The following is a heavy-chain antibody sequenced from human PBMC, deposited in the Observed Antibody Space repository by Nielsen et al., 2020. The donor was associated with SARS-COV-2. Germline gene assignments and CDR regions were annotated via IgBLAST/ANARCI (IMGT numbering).Heavy chain of an antibody. J-gene: IGHJ4*02. Sequence: WVRQAPGQGLEWMGIINPSGGSTSYAQKFQGRVTMTRDTSTSTVYMELSSLRSEDTAVYYCARSLMVRGVMDYWGQGTLVTVSS. V-gene: IGHV1-46*01. D-gene: IGHD3-10*01. CDR2: INPSGGST. CDR3: ARSLMVRGVMDY.